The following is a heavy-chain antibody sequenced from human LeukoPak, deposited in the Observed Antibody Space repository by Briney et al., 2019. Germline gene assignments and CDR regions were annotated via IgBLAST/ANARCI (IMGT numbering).Heavy chain of an antibody. V-gene: IGHV1-8*01. CDR2: MNPNSGNT. CDR3: ARGFSRVRGAHSFDY. CDR1: GYTFTSYD. Sequence: GASVTVSCTASGYTFTSYDINWVRQAPGQGLEWMGWMNPNSGNTGYAQKFQGRVTMTRNTSISTAYMELSSLRSEDTAVYYCARGFSRVRGAHSFDYWGQGALVTVSS. D-gene: IGHD3-10*01. J-gene: IGHJ4*02.